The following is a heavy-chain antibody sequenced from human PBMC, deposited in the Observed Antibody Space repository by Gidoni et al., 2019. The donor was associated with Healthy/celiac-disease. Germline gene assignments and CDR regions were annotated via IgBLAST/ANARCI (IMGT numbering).Heavy chain of an antibody. CDR2: IIPILGIA. CDR1: GGTFRSYT. CDR3: ARDDILTGSLYYFDY. V-gene: IGHV1-69*08. J-gene: IGHJ4*02. Sequence: QVQLVQSGAEVKKPGSSVKVSCKASGGTFRSYTISWVRQAPGQGLEWMGRIIPILGIANYAQKFQGRVTITADKSTSTAYMELSSLRSEDTAVYYCARDDILTGSLYYFDYWGQGTLVTVSS. D-gene: IGHD3-9*01.